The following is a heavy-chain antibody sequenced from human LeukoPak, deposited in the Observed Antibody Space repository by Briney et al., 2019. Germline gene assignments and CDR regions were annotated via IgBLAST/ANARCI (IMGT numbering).Heavy chain of an antibody. CDR2: FYSGGTT. CDR1: GITVSSNY. J-gene: IGHJ6*02. CDR3: VRKFPSPLYGMDV. D-gene: IGHD2-21*01. Sequence: GGSLRLSCAASGITVSSNYMSWVRQRPGKGLEWVSVFYSGGTTYYIDSVKGRFTISRDNSKNTVYLQMNSLRAEDTAVYYCVRKFPSPLYGMDVWGQGTTVTVSS. V-gene: IGHV3-66*01.